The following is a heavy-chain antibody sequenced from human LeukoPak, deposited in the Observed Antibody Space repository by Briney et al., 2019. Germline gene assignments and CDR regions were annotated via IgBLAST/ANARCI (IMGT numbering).Heavy chain of an antibody. D-gene: IGHD5-12*01. CDR2: IYYSGST. CDR1: GGSIRSTSYY. J-gene: IGHJ6*03. V-gene: IGHV4-61*05. CDR3: ARAVVGTLQYYYYMDV. Sequence: SETLSLTCTVSGGSIRSTSYYWGWIRQPPGKGLEWIGYIYYSGSTNYNPSLKSRVTISVDTSKNQFSLKLSSVTAADTAVYYCARAVVGTLQYYYYMDVWGKGTTVTISS.